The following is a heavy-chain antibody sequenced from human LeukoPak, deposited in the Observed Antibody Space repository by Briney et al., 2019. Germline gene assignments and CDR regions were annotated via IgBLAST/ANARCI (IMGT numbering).Heavy chain of an antibody. D-gene: IGHD4-17*01. CDR1: GFRFADYA. CDR3: TKAPGVTTGWFDP. Sequence: GRSLRLSCAASGFRFADYAMHWVRQAPGKGLEWVSGNSWNTANTGYADSVKGRFTISRDNARNSLYLQMNSLRVEDTAFYYCTKAPGVTTGWFDPWGQGTLVTVSS. CDR2: NSWNTANT. J-gene: IGHJ5*02. V-gene: IGHV3-9*01.